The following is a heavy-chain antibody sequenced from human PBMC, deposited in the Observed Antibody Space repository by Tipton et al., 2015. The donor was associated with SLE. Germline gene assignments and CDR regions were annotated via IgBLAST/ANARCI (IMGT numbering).Heavy chain of an antibody. Sequence: TLSLTCTVSGDSISTTTSYWGWIRQPPGKGLEWIGDIYFSGSAYSTYYNPSLKSRVTISVDKPENHFSLRLSAVTAADTVVYYCARDRGGNSSVYFDYWGQGTLVTVSS. CDR3: ARDRGGNSSVYFDY. CDR1: GDSISTTTSY. D-gene: IGHD4-23*01. CDR2: IYFSGSAYST. V-gene: IGHV4-39*07. J-gene: IGHJ4*02.